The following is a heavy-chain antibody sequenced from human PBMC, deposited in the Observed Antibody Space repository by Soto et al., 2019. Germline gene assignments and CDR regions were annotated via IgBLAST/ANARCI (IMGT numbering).Heavy chain of an antibody. CDR3: AASIFYYGMDV. V-gene: IGHV5-10-1*04. J-gene: IGHJ6*02. CDR2: IDPGDSDT. Sequence: PGESLKISCKGSGYSFTSYWISWVRQMPGKGLEWMGRIDPGDSDTKYNPSFQGQVTISADKSITTTYLQWSSLKASDTAIYYCAASIFYYGMDVWGQGTTVTVSS. CDR1: GYSFTSYW.